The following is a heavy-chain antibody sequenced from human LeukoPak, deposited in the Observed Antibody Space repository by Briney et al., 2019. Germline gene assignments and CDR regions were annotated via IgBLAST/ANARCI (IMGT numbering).Heavy chain of an antibody. Sequence: GGSLRLSCAASGFTFDDYTMHWVRRAPGKGLEWVSLISWDGGSTYYADSVKGRFTISRDNSKNSLYLQMNSLRTEDTALYYCAKGSYGVYYFDYWGQGTLVTVSS. CDR1: GFTFDDYT. V-gene: IGHV3-43*01. CDR2: ISWDGGST. CDR3: AKGSYGVYYFDY. D-gene: IGHD4-17*01. J-gene: IGHJ4*02.